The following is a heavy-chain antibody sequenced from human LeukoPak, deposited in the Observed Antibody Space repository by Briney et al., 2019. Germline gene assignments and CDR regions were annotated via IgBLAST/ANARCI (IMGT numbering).Heavy chain of an antibody. CDR1: GYTFTGCY. D-gene: IGHD2/OR15-2a*01. Sequence: ASVKVSCKASGYTFTGCYMHWVRQAPGQGLEWMGWINPNSGGTNYAQKFQGRVTTTRDTSISTAYMELSRLRSDDTAVYYCARERKYYWFDPWGQGTLVTVSS. V-gene: IGHV1-2*02. CDR3: ARERKYYWFDP. CDR2: INPNSGGT. J-gene: IGHJ5*02.